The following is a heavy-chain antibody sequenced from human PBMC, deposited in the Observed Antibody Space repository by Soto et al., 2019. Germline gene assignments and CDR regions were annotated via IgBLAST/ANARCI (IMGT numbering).Heavy chain of an antibody. Sequence: GGSLRLSFAASGFPFSSNGMHWVRQAPGKGLEWVAVISYDGSNKYYADSVKGRFTISRDNSKNTLYLQMNSLRAEDTAVYYCAKCWSGYYSDQSFDYWGQGTLVTVSS. CDR1: GFPFSSNG. CDR3: AKCWSGYYSDQSFDY. V-gene: IGHV3-30*18. CDR2: ISYDGSNK. D-gene: IGHD3-3*01. J-gene: IGHJ4*02.